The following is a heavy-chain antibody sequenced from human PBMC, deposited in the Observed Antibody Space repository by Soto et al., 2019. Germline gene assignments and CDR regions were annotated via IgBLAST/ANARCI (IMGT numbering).Heavy chain of an antibody. CDR3: ATFELDHSDYYYYMDV. V-gene: IGHV1-24*01. CDR1: GYTLTELS. D-gene: IGHD1-1*01. CDR2: FDPEDGET. Sequence: ASVKVSCKVSGYTLTELSMHWVRQAPGKGLEWMGGFDPEDGETIYAQKFQGRVTMTEDTSTDTAYMELSSLRSEDTAVYYCATFELDHSDYYYYMDVWGKGTTVTVSS. J-gene: IGHJ6*03.